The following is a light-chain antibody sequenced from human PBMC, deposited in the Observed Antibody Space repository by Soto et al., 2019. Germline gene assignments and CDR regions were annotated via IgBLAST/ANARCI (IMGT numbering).Light chain of an antibody. CDR2: GPS. V-gene: IGKV3-15*01. Sequence: EIVLTQSPGTLSLSPGERATLXXRASQSFSSSYLAWYQQKPGQAPRLLIYGPSTRATGIPARFSGSGSGTEFSLSISSRQSEDFAVYYRQQYNNWFPTFGQGTKV. CDR1: QSFSSSY. CDR3: QQYNNWFPT. J-gene: IGKJ1*01.